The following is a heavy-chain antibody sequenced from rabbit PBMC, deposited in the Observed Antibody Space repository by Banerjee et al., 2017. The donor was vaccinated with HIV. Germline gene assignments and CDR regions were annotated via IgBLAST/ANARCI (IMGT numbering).Heavy chain of an antibody. CDR2: IVTGSGNT. V-gene: IGHV1S40*01. CDR3: AREYPGYGGANL. J-gene: IGHJ6*01. D-gene: IGHD7-1*01. CDR1: GFDLSRSYY. Sequence: QSLEESGGDLVKPGASLTLTCTASGFDLSRSYYICWVRQAPGKGLEWIGCIVTGSGNTWYASWAKGPFTISKTSSTTVTLQMTSLTAADTATYFCAREYPGYGGANLWGPGTLVTVS.